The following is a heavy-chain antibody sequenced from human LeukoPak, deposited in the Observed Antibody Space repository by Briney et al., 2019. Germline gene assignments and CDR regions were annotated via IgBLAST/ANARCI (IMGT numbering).Heavy chain of an antibody. J-gene: IGHJ4*02. CDR2: FDPEDGET. Sequence: ASVKVSCKVSGYTLTELSMHWVRQAPGKGLEWMGGFDPEDGETIYAQKFQGRVTMTEDTSTDTAYMELSSLRSEDTAVYYCATGAWPGYCSGGSCEFNAIFSFDYWGQGTLVTVSS. CDR1: GYTLTELS. V-gene: IGHV1-24*01. CDR3: ATGAWPGYCSGGSCEFNAIFSFDY. D-gene: IGHD2-15*01.